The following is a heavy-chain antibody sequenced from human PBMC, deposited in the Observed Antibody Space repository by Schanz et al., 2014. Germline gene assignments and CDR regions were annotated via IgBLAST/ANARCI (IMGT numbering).Heavy chain of an antibody. V-gene: IGHV1-46*02. Sequence: QVQLVQSGAEVKKPGASATVSCKASGYTFNNHGISWVRQAPGQGLEWMGIINPSGGSTSYAQKFQGRVTMTRDTSTSTVYMELSSLRSEDTAVYFCARGPSTGAFDIWGQGTMVTVSS. CDR3: ARGPSTGAFDI. CDR2: INPSGGST. J-gene: IGHJ3*02. CDR1: GYTFNNHG.